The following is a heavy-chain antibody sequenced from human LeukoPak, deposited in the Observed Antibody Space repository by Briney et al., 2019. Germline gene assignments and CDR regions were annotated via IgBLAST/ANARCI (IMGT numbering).Heavy chain of an antibody. Sequence: PSATLSLTCIVSGGSISNFYWSWIRQPPGKGLEWIGDIHPSGSTNYNPSLKSRVTISVDTSKNQFSLKLSSVTAADTAVYYCARANYPYYYDSSGYYFDYWGQGTLVTVSS. CDR3: ARANYPYYYDSSGYYFDY. D-gene: IGHD3-22*01. CDR1: GGSISNFY. V-gene: IGHV4-4*09. CDR2: IHPSGST. J-gene: IGHJ4*02.